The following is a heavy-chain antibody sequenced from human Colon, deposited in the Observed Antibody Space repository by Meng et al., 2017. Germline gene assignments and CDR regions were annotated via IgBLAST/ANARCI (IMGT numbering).Heavy chain of an antibody. Sequence: QGQLPQGGAGLVKPSGTLSLTCAVYGGSFSGYYWSWIRQPPGKGLEWIGEINHSGSTNYNPSLKSRVTISVDTSKNQFSLKLSSVTAADTAVYYCARDSGYDKNWFDPWGQGTLVTVSS. J-gene: IGHJ5*02. V-gene: IGHV4-34*01. CDR1: GGSFSGYY. CDR3: ARDSGYDKNWFDP. CDR2: INHSGST. D-gene: IGHD5-12*01.